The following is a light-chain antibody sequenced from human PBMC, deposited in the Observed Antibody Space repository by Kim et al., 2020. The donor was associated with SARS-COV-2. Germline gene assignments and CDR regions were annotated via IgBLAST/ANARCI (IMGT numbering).Light chain of an antibody. V-gene: IGKV1-39*01. CDR3: QQTSSVPLT. J-gene: IGKJ4*01. CDR2: SAS. CDR1: QTNSNY. Sequence: ASVGDRVTITCRASQTNSNYLNWYQQKAGKAPQILIYSASNLQSGVPSRFSGSGSGTDFTLSISSLQLEDFATYYCQQTSSVPLTFGGGTKVDIK.